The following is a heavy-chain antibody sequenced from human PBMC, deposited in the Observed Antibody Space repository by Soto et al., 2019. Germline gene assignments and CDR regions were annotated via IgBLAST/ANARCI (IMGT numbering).Heavy chain of an antibody. D-gene: IGHD2-8*01. CDR3: ARVVCTNGVCYPDAFDI. Sequence: QVQLVQSGAEVKKPGASVKVPCKASGYTFTSYGISWVRQAPGQGLEWMGWISAYNGNTNYAQKLQGRVTMTTDTSTSTAYMELRSLRSDDTAVYYCARVVCTNGVCYPDAFDIWGQGTMVTVSS. CDR1: GYTFTSYG. J-gene: IGHJ3*02. CDR2: ISAYNGNT. V-gene: IGHV1-18*01.